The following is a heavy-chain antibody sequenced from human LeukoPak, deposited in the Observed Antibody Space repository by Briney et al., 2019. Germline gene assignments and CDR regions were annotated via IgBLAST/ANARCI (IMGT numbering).Heavy chain of an antibody. V-gene: IGHV3-73*01. CDR2: IRSKANSYAT. CDR1: GFTFSGSA. Sequence: PGGSLKLSCAASGFTFSGSAMHWVRQASGKGLEWVGRIRSKANSYATAYAASVKGRFTISRDDSKNTAYLQMNSLKTEDTAVYYCTSYYYDSSGPEPPYYYYYMDVWGKGTTVTVSS. CDR3: TSYYYDSSGPEPPYYYYYMDV. D-gene: IGHD3-22*01. J-gene: IGHJ6*03.